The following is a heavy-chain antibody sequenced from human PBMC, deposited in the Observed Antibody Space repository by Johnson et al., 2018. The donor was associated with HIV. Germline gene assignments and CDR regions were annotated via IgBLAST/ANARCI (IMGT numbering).Heavy chain of an antibody. Sequence: QVQLVESGGGVVQPGRSLRLSCAASGFTFSSYGMHWVRQAPGKGLAWVAFIRYDGSNKYYADSVKGRFTISRDNSKNTLYLQMNSVRPEDAAVYYCAKAPYGSGIRPGAFDIWGQGTMVTVSS. J-gene: IGHJ3*02. D-gene: IGHD3-10*01. CDR1: GFTFSSYG. CDR2: IRYDGSNK. CDR3: AKAPYGSGIRPGAFDI. V-gene: IGHV3-30*02.